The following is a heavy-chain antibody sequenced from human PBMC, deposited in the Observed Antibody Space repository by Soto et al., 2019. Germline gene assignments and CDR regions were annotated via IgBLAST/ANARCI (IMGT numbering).Heavy chain of an antibody. CDR2: IYYSGST. J-gene: IGHJ4*02. V-gene: IGHV4-31*03. CDR3: ARGSAMVRGVTFDY. D-gene: IGHD3-10*01. Sequence: SETLSLTCTVSGVSISSGGYYWSWIRQHPGKGLEWIGYIYYSGSTYYNPSLKSRVTISVDTSKNRFSLKLSSVTAADTAVYYCARGSAMVRGVTFDYWGQGTLVTVSS. CDR1: GVSISSGGYY.